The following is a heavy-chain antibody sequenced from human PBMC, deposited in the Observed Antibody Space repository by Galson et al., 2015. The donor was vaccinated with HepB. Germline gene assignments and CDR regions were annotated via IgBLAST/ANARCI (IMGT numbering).Heavy chain of an antibody. CDR3: ATSSSSPGNY. V-gene: IGHV3-7*01. CDR2: IRGDGSVK. CDR1: GFTFSSYW. D-gene: IGHD1-1*01. J-gene: IGHJ4*02. Sequence: SLRLSCAASGFTFSSYWMSWVRQAPGKGLEWVVNIRGDGSVKFYVDSVKGRFTISRDNAKNSLYLQMNSLRAEDTAVYYCATSSSSPGNYWGQGTLVTVSS.